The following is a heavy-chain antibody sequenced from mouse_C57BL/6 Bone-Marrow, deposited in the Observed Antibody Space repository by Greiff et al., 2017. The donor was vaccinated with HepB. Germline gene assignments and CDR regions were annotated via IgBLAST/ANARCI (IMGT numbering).Heavy chain of an antibody. J-gene: IGHJ4*01. D-gene: IGHD1-1*01. CDR1: GFTFSSYT. Sequence: DVKLVESGGGLVKPGGSLKLSCAASGFTFSSYTMSWVRQTPEKRLEWVATISGGGGNTYYPDSVKGRFTISRDNAKNTLYLQMSSLRSEDTALYYCARPSYGNYAMDYWGQGTSVTVSS. V-gene: IGHV5-9*01. CDR2: ISGGGGNT. CDR3: ARPSYGNYAMDY.